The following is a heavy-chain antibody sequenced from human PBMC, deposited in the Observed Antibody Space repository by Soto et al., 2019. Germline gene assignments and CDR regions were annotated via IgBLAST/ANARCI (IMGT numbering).Heavy chain of an antibody. CDR2: IYPGDSDT. CDR3: ARPDLGKGNAFDI. V-gene: IGHV5-51*01. CDR1: AYTFTSYW. Sequence: GEFLKISCEDSAYTFTSYWIGWVRQMPGKGLEWVGIIYPGDSDTRYSPSFQGHVTISADKSISTAFLQWSSLEASDTAIYYWARPDLGKGNAFDICGQGTTVTVSS. D-gene: IGHD7-27*01. J-gene: IGHJ3*02.